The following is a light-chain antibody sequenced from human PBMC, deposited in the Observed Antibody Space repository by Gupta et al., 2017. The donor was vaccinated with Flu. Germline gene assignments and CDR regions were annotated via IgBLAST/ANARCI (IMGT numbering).Light chain of an antibody. Sequence: DIQMNQSPSSLSASVGDRVTITCRTTQNINTYLNWYQQKPGKVPKVLIYTVSTLQSGVPSRFSGSGSETEFTLTISSLQPEDFATYYCQQSYTTPRTFGQGTKVDFK. J-gene: IGKJ1*01. V-gene: IGKV1-39*01. CDR1: QNINTY. CDR3: QQSYTTPRT. CDR2: TVS.